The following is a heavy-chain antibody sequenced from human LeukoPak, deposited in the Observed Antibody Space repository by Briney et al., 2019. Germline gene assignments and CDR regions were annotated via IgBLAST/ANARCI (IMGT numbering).Heavy chain of an antibody. V-gene: IGHV3-23*01. J-gene: IGHJ4*02. CDR2: IDGGGGGT. CDR1: GFTFTSYS. CDR3: AKETARRHFGFDY. Sequence: GGSLRLSCAASGFTFTSYSMSWVRQAPGKGLEWVSGIDGGGGGTYYADSVRGRFTISRDNSQNTLYLQMYNLRDEDTAVYYCAKETARRHFGFDYWGQGTLVAVSS. D-gene: IGHD1-14*01.